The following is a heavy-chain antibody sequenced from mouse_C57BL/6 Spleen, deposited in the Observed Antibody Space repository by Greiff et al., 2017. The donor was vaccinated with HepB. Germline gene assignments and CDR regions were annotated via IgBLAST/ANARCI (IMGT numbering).Heavy chain of an antibody. V-gene: IGHV1-76*01. CDR2: IYPGSGNT. Sequence: QVQLKESGAELVRPGASVKLSCKASGYTFTDYYINWVKQRPGQGLEWIARIYPGSGNTYYNEKFKGKATLTAEKSSSPAYMQISSLTSEDSAVYFCARRSNYVDFDYWGQGTTLTVSS. D-gene: IGHD2-5*01. J-gene: IGHJ2*01. CDR1: GYTFTDYY. CDR3: ARRSNYVDFDY.